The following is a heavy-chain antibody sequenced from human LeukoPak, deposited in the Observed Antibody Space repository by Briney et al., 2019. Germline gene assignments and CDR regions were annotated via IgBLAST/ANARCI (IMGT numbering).Heavy chain of an antibody. CDR1: GYTFTGYY. V-gene: IGHV1-2*02. J-gene: IGHJ4*02. CDR2: INPNSGGT. Sequence: ASVKVSCKASGYTFTGYYMHWVRQAPGQGLEWMGWINPNSGGTNYAQKFQGRVTMTRDTPISTAYMELSRLRSDDTAVYYCAGDGELRFLEWLGDYYFDYWGQGTLVTVSS. D-gene: IGHD3-3*01. CDR3: AGDGELRFLEWLGDYYFDY.